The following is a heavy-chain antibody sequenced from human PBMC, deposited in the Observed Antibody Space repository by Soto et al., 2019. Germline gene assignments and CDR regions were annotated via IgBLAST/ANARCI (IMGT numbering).Heavy chain of an antibody. J-gene: IGHJ4*02. Sequence: PVGSLRLSCAASGFTFSSYSMNWVRQAPGKGLEWVSSISSSSSYIYYADSVKGRFTISRDNAKNSLYLQMNSLRAEDTAVYYCARDGTIFGVVMPYYFDYWGQGTLVTVSS. CDR3: ARDGTIFGVVMPYYFDY. CDR1: GFTFSSYS. CDR2: ISSSSSYI. D-gene: IGHD3-3*01. V-gene: IGHV3-21*01.